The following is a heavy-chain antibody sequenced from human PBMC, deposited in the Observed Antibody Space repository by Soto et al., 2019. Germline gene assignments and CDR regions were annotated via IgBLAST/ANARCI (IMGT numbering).Heavy chain of an antibody. D-gene: IGHD6-19*01. Sequence: ASVKVSCKASGYTFTGYYMHWVRQAPGQGLEWMGWINPNSGGTNYAQKFQGWVTMTRDTSISTAYMELSRLRSDDTAVYYCARGTGVIAVAGSRYYYYGMDVWGQGTTVTVSS. CDR1: GYTFTGYY. J-gene: IGHJ6*02. CDR2: INPNSGGT. V-gene: IGHV1-2*04. CDR3: ARGTGVIAVAGSRYYYYGMDV.